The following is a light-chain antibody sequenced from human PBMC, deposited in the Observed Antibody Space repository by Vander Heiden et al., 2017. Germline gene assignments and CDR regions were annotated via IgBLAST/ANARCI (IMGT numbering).Light chain of an antibody. CDR3: QTYDTTLSSFV. CDR2: GDN. J-gene: IGLJ1*01. V-gene: IGLV1-40*01. CDR1: SSNIGTPSA. Sequence: QSALAQPPPVSGVPGQRVTISCTGTSSNIGTPSAVHWYQRLPGGAPKLVFSGDNNRPSGVPDRVSGCKSGASASRVIPGLQPEDEAVYYCQTYDTTLSSFVFGSGTTVTVL.